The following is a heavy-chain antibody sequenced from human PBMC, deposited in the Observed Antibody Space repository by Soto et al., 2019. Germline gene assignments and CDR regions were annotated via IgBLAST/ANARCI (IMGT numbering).Heavy chain of an antibody. CDR2: IDYSQST. J-gene: IGHJ4*02. CDR1: GGSLTSISYY. CDR3: ARRSTVTYDY. D-gene: IGHD4-17*01. Sequence: PSETLSLTCTVSGGSLTSISYYWGRILQPPGKGLECIGSIDYSQSTYFNRAPKSGVTITVEASKNQCCLKLGAVTAAYSAVYYCARRSTVTYDYWGQGILVTVSS. V-gene: IGHV4-39*01.